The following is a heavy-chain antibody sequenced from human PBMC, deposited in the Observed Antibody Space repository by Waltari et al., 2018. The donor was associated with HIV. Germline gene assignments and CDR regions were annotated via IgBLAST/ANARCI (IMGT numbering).Heavy chain of an antibody. V-gene: IGHV5-51*01. CDR3: ARHHPEPRRSYYARSYYDV. Sequence: EVHLVQSGAELKKPGESLRISCQGSGYSFNNYWIGWVRQMPGKGPEWMGNINPGDAENRYRPAFEGRNTISVDKCINTVCLQGNSLKASDTARYCWARHHPEPRRSYYARSYYDVWGQGTLVTVSS. D-gene: IGHD3-10*01. CDR1: GYSFNNYW. CDR2: INPGDAEN. J-gene: IGHJ4*02.